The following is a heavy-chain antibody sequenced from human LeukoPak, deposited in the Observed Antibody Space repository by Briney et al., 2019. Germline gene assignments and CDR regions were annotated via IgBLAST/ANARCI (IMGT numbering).Heavy chain of an antibody. CDR1: WFSISTSGMC. Sequence: PALVKPTQTLTLTCTFSWFSISTSGMCVSWIPPPPGKALEWLALIDWDDDKYYSTSLKTRLTISKDTSKNQVVLTMTNMDPVDTATYYCARGEQWLGMDVWGQGTTVTVSS. V-gene: IGHV2-70*01. CDR2: IDWDDDK. J-gene: IGHJ6*02. D-gene: IGHD6-19*01. CDR3: ARGEQWLGMDV.